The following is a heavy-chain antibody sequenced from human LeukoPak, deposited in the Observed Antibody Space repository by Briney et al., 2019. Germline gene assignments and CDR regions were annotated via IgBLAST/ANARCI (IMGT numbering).Heavy chain of an antibody. CDR3: ARDRGSCGGDCLNEYGMDV. CDR2: ISPNSGGT. Sequence: ASVKVSCKASGYTFTGYYMHWVRQAPGQGLEWMGWISPNSGGTNYAQKFQGRVTMTRDTSISTAYMELSRLRSDDTAVYYCARDRGSCGGDCLNEYGMDVWGQGTTVTVSS. J-gene: IGHJ6*02. V-gene: IGHV1-2*02. D-gene: IGHD2-21*02. CDR1: GYTFTGYY.